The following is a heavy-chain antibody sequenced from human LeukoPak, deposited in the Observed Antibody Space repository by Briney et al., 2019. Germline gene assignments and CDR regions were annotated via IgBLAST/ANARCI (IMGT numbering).Heavy chain of an antibody. CDR2: IYYSGST. CDR3: ASRRGAGYYDFWSGYYPLDY. J-gene: IGHJ4*02. D-gene: IGHD3-3*01. CDR1: GGSISSSSYY. V-gene: IGHV4-39*01. Sequence: PSETLSLTCTVSGGSISSSSYYWGWIRQPPGKGLEWIGSIYYSGSTYYNPSLKSRVTISVDTSKNQFSLKLSSVTAADTAVYYCASRRGAGYYDFWSGYYPLDYWGQGTLVTVSS.